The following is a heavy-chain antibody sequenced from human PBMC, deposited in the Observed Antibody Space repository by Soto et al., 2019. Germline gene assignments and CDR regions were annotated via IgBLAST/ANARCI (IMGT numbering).Heavy chain of an antibody. CDR1: GFTFDDYA. CDR2: ISWNSDNI. D-gene: IGHD4-4*01. J-gene: IGHJ3*02. V-gene: IGHV3-9*01. Sequence: GGSLRLSCAASGFTFDDYAMHWVRQAPGKGLEWVSGISWNSDNIGYADSVKGRSTISRDNVKNSLYLQMNSLRAEDTALYYCAKDLYSNYGDAFDIWGQGTMVTVSS. CDR3: AKDLYSNYGDAFDI.